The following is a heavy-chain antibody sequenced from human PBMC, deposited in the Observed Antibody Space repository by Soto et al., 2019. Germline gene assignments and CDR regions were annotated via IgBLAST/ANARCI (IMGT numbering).Heavy chain of an antibody. Sequence: GASVKVSCKVSGYTLTELSMHWVRQAPGKGLEWMGGFDPEDGETIYAQKFQGRVTMTEDTSTDTAYMELSSLRSEDTAVYYCATATSLYLAAAGTGIWFDPWGQGTLVTVSS. D-gene: IGHD6-13*01. CDR2: FDPEDGET. V-gene: IGHV1-24*01. CDR3: ATATSLYLAAAGTGIWFDP. CDR1: GYTLTELS. J-gene: IGHJ5*02.